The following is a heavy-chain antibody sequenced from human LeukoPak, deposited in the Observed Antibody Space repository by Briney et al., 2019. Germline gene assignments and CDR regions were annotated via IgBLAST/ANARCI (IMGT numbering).Heavy chain of an antibody. CDR1: GYSISSSSW. D-gene: IGHD2-2*01. V-gene: IGHV4-28*03. J-gene: IGHJ6*02. CDR2: INHSGST. CDR3: ARGKVVPAAGAPYYYYGMDV. Sequence: PSDTLSLTCAASGYSISSSSWWGWIRQPPGKGLEWIGEINHSGSTNYNPSLKSRVTISVDTSKNQFSLKLSSVTAADAAVYYCARGKVVPAAGAPYYYYGMDVWGQGTTVTVSS.